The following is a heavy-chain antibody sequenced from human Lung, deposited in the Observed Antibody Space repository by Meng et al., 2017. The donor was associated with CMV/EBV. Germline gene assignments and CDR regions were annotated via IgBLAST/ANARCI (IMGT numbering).Heavy chain of an antibody. V-gene: IGHV3-21*01. Sequence: AGSLSLSCAVSGFIFNNHAMNWVRQAPGSVLEWVSAISSSTPDKWYADSVRGRFTISRDNAKNSLYLETSSLRAEDTAAYFCARGSVGYYGMDVWGQGTTVTVSS. J-gene: IGHJ6*02. CDR3: ARGSVGYYGMDV. CDR2: ISSSTPDK. D-gene: IGHD6-19*01. CDR1: GFIFNNHA.